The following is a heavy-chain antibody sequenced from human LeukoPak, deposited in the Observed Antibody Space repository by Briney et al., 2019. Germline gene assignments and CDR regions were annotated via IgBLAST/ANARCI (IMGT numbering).Heavy chain of an antibody. Sequence: GGSLRLSCAASGFTFSSYAMSWVRQAPGKGLEWVSFISGSSSTIYYADSVKGRFTISRDNAKNSLYLQMNSLRAEDTAIYYCARELRWELPFDYWGQGTLVTVSS. V-gene: IGHV3-48*04. D-gene: IGHD1-26*01. CDR3: ARELRWELPFDY. CDR1: GFTFSSYA. J-gene: IGHJ4*02. CDR2: ISGSSSTI.